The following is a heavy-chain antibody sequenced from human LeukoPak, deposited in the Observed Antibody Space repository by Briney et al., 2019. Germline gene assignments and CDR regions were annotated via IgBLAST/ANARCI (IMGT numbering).Heavy chain of an antibody. CDR3: AGGRDGYKSLALVL. CDR2: IYTSGST. Sequence: SETLPHIRTVSGRSLSSYFWSWIRQPTGKGLDWIGRIYTSGSTNNPSLKSRVTLSVDTSKNQFSLKLSSVTAADTAVYYCAGGRDGYKSLALVLWGRGTMVTVSS. CDR1: GRSLSSYF. D-gene: IGHD5-24*01. V-gene: IGHV4-4*07. J-gene: IGHJ3*01.